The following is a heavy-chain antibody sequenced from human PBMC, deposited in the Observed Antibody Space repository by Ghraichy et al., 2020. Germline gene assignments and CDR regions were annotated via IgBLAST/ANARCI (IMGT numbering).Heavy chain of an antibody. D-gene: IGHD4-17*01. V-gene: IGHV4-59*01. CDR3: ARARAYGDYRIHGVLPDY. Sequence: SETLSLTCTVSGGSISSYYCSWIRQPPGKGLEWIEDISYSGSTYYNPSLRSRVAISVDTSKNQFSLKLSSVTAADTAMYYCARARAYGDYRIHGVLPDYWGQGTLVTVSS. CDR2: ISYSGST. J-gene: IGHJ4*02. CDR1: GGSISSYY.